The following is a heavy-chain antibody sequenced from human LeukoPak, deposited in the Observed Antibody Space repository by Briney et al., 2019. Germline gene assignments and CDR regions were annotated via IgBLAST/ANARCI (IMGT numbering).Heavy chain of an antibody. J-gene: IGHJ4*02. CDR2: ISSSSRTI. Sequence: GGSLRLSCAASGFTFSSYNMNWVRQAPGKGLEWVSYISSSSRTIYYADSVKGRFTISRDNAKNSLYLQMNSLRAEDTAVYYCAKEARDYYDSSGYSFDYWGQGTLVTVSS. D-gene: IGHD3-22*01. CDR1: GFTFSSYN. CDR3: AKEARDYYDSSGYSFDY. V-gene: IGHV3-48*01.